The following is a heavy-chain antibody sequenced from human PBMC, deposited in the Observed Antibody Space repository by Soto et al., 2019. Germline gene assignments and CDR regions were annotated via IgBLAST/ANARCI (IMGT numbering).Heavy chain of an antibody. CDR3: ARGYSHYAH. D-gene: IGHD5-18*01. CDR1: GGSVRRDSNF. CDR2: IYYSGPT. Sequence: ERLCRTGPVSGGSVRRDSNFWSWIRQPPGKGLEWIGYIYYSGPTRYNPSLESRVTISIDSYKNQVSLNLTSVNAADTAVYYCARGYSHYAHWGRGTLVTVYS. J-gene: IGHJ4*02. V-gene: IGHV4-61*01.